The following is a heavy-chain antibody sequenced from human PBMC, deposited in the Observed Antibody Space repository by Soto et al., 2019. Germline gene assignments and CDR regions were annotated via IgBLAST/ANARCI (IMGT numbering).Heavy chain of an antibody. CDR1: GFTVSSYY. CDR3: ARDRDYYKADY. V-gene: IGHV3-66*01. Sequence: GGSLRLSCAASGFTVSSYYMSWVRQAPGKGLEWVSVIYSAGSADFADSVKGRFTISRDNVKNSVFLQMNSLRAEDTAVYYCARDRDYYKADYWGQGTLVTVSS. CDR2: IYSAGSA. D-gene: IGHD3-10*01. J-gene: IGHJ4*01.